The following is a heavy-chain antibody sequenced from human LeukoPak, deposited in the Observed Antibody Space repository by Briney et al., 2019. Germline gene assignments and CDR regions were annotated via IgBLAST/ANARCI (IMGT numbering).Heavy chain of an antibody. V-gene: IGHV3-23*01. CDR1: GFTFSSYA. Sequence: GESLRLSCSVSGFTFSSYAVSWVRQAPGKGLEWVSSITGSGGSTYVDSVKGRFTISRDNSKNTLYLQMNSLRAEDTAVYYCAKNLLGSEAYSWYFDLWGRGTLVTVSS. CDR2: ITGSGGST. CDR3: AKNLLGSEAYSWYFDL. J-gene: IGHJ2*01. D-gene: IGHD2-15*01.